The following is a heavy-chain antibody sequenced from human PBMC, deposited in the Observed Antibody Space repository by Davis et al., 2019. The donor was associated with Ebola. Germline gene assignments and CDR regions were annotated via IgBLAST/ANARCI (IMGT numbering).Heavy chain of an antibody. V-gene: IGHV4-39*07. J-gene: IGHJ4*02. CDR2: INHSGST. CDR3: ARGGAYLFWDY. D-gene: IGHD3-3*01. CDR1: GGSISSGGYY. Sequence: MPSETLSLTCTVSGGSISSGGYYWSWIRQPPGKGLEWIGEINHSGSTNYNPSLKSRVTISVDTSKNQFSLKLSSVTAADTAVYYCARGGAYLFWDYWGQGTLVTVSS.